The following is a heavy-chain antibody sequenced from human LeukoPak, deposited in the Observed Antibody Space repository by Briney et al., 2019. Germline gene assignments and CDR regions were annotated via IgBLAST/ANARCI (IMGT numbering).Heavy chain of an antibody. CDR1: GYTFTGYY. Sequence: ASVKVSFTASGYTFTGYYIHWVRQAPGQGLEWMGWINPNSGGTNYAQKFQGRVTMTRDTSISTAYMELSRLRSDDTAMYYCAREAGAAADYWGQGTLVTVSS. J-gene: IGHJ4*02. CDR2: INPNSGGT. CDR3: AREAGAAADY. D-gene: IGHD6-13*01. V-gene: IGHV1-2*02.